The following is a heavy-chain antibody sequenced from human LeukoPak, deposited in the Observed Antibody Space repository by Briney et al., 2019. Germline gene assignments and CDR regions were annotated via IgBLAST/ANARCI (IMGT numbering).Heavy chain of an antibody. CDR1: GYTFTSYY. CDR3: AREDYFVSGSYYNSFDY. D-gene: IGHD3-10*01. Sequence: GASVKVSCKASGYTFTSYYMHWVRQAPGQGLEWMGWINPNSGGTNFAQDFQGRVTMTRDTSISTAYMELSTLRSDDTAVYYCAREDYFVSGSYYNSFDYWGQGTLVTVSS. CDR2: INPNSGGT. V-gene: IGHV1-2*02. J-gene: IGHJ4*02.